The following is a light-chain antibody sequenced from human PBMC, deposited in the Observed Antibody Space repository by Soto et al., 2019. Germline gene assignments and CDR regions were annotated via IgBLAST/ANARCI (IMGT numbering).Light chain of an antibody. V-gene: IGLV1-47*01. CDR3: AAWDDSLSVV. J-gene: IGLJ2*01. Sequence: QLVLTQAPSASGTPGQRVTISCSGNSSNIGRNYVYWYQQFPGTAPRFLIYRNNQRPSGVPDRFSGSKSGTSASLVISGLRSEDEASYYCAAWDDSLSVVFGGGTKLTVL. CDR2: RNN. CDR1: SSNIGRNY.